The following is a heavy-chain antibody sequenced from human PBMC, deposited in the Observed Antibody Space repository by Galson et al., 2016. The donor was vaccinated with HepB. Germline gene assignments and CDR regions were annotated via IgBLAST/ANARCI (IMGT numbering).Heavy chain of an antibody. J-gene: IGHJ4*02. CDR3: AKERGTAKSFDY. D-gene: IGHD3-16*01. V-gene: IGHV3-30*18. CDR2: VTHDGNNK. CDR1: GFIFSSYA. Sequence: SLRLSCAASGFIFSSYAMHWVRKAPSKGLEWVAVVTHDGNNKYYADPVKGRFTISRDNSKNTLFIQMNSLRLEDTAVYYCAKERGTAKSFDYWGPGTLVTVSS.